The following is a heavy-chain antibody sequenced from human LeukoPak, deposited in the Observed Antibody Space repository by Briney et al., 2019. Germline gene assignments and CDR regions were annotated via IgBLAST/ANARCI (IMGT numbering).Heavy chain of an antibody. J-gene: IGHJ4*02. CDR2: IIPILGIA. CDR1: GGTFSSYA. CDR3: ASFPSRWGYFGY. Sequence: SVKVSCKASGGTFSSYAISWVRQAPGQGLEWMGRIIPILGIANYAQKFQGRVTITADKSTSTAYMELSSLRSEDTAVYYCASFPSRWGYFGYWGQGTLVTVSS. V-gene: IGHV1-69*04. D-gene: IGHD7-27*01.